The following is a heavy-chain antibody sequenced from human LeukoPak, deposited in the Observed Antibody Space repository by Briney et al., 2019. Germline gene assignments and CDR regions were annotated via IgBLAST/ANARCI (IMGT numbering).Heavy chain of an antibody. D-gene: IGHD3-10*01. CDR2: IRYDGSNK. V-gene: IGHV3-30*02. J-gene: IGHJ4*02. Sequence: GGSLRLSCAASGFTFSSYGMHWVRQAPGKGLEWVAFIRYDGSNKYYTDSVKGRFTISRDNSKNTLYLQMNSLRAEDTAVYYCARDLERGLGDLCEFWGQGTLVTVSS. CDR1: GFTFSSYG. CDR3: ARDLERGLGDLCEF.